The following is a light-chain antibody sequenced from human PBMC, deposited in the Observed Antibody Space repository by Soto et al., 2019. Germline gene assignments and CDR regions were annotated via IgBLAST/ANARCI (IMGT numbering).Light chain of an antibody. CDR2: GAS. Sequence: EIVLTQSPGTLSLSPGERATLSCRASQSVSSGYLGWYQQKPGQAPRLLIYGASSRATGIPDRFSGSGSGTDFTLTISRLEPEDFAVYYCQQYGSSPWTFGQGTKVGIK. CDR1: QSVSSGY. J-gene: IGKJ1*01. CDR3: QQYGSSPWT. V-gene: IGKV3-20*01.